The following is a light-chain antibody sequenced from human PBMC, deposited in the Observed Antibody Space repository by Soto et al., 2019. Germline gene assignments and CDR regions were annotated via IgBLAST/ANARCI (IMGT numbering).Light chain of an antibody. J-gene: IGKJ2*01. V-gene: IGKV3-15*01. CDR1: QSVSSN. CDR3: QQYNYWPPLYT. CDR2: GAS. Sequence: EIVMTQSPATLSVSPGERATLSCRASQSVSSNLAWYQQKPGQAPRLLIYGASTRATGIPARFSGSGSGTEFTLNISSLQSEDFAVYYCQQYNYWPPLYTFGQGTKLEL.